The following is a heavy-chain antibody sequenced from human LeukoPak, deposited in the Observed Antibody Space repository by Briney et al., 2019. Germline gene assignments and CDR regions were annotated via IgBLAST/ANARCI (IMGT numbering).Heavy chain of an antibody. Sequence: QPGRSLRLSCAASGFTFSSYGMHWVRQAPGKGLEWVAVIWYDGSNKYYADSVKGRFTISRDNSKNTLYLQMNSLRAEDTAVYYCAKDGGSGWYLSHQFDYWGQGTLVTVSS. V-gene: IGHV3-33*06. CDR2: IWYDGSNK. CDR1: GFTFSSYG. CDR3: AKDGGSGWYLSHQFDY. D-gene: IGHD6-19*01. J-gene: IGHJ4*02.